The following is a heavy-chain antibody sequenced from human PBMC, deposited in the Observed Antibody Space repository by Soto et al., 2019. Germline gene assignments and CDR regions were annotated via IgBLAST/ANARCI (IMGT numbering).Heavy chain of an antibody. CDR3: ARLSTQSTYYYDSSGYYSFDY. Sequence: GESLKISCKGSGYSFTSYWIGWVRQMPGKGLEWMGIIYPGDSDTRYSPSFQGQVTISADKSISTAYLQWSSLKASDTAMYYCARLSTQSTYYYDSSGYYSFDYCGQGTLVTVSS. CDR1: GYSFTSYW. J-gene: IGHJ4*02. CDR2: IYPGDSDT. D-gene: IGHD3-22*01. V-gene: IGHV5-51*01.